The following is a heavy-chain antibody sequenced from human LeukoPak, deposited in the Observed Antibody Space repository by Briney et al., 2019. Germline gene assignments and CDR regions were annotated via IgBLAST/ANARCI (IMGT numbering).Heavy chain of an antibody. CDR1: GFTFSSYS. CDR2: ISSSSSYI. D-gene: IGHD3-22*01. J-gene: IGHJ4*02. CDR3: ARAYYYDSSGYNY. Sequence: TGGSLRLSCAASGFTFSSYSMNWVRQAPGKGLEWVSSISSSSSYIYYADSVKGRFTVSRDNAKNSLYLQMNSLRAEDTAVYYCARAYYYDSSGYNYWGQGTLVTVSS. V-gene: IGHV3-21*01.